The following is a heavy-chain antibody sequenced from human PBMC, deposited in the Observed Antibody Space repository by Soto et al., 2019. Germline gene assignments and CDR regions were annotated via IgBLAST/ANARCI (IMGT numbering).Heavy chain of an antibody. CDR2: ISGYNGLT. CDR1: GYTFSNYG. J-gene: IGHJ4*02. CDR3: ARDEGIRGFDS. Sequence: QVQLVQSGDEVKKSGASVKVSCKASGYTFSNYGISWVRQAPGQGLEWMGWISGYNGLTAYAQNVQGRVTMTIDTPTTTVFMECTGMRSNDTAVDYWARDEGIRGFDSWGQGTLVTVS. D-gene: IGHD3-10*01. V-gene: IGHV1-18*04.